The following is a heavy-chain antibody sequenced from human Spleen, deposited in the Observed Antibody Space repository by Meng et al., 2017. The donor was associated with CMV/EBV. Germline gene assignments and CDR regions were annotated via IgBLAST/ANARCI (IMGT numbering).Heavy chain of an antibody. CDR3: ARLYSSSYSSIDY. CDR1: GGSISISSYY. D-gene: IGHD6-6*01. CDR2: IYFSGNT. V-gene: IGHV4-39*02. Sequence: GSLRLSCTVSGGSISISSYYWGWIRQPPEKGLEWIGNIYFSGNTYYNPSLKSLVTISVDTSKNHFSLKLSSVTAADTAVYYCARLYSSSYSSIDYWGQGTLVTVSS. J-gene: IGHJ4*02.